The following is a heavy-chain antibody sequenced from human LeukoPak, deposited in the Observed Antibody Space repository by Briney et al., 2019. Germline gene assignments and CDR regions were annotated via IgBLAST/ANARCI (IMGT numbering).Heavy chain of an antibody. CDR2: INPHSGGT. D-gene: IGHD3-3*01. CDR1: GYTLTGYY. J-gene: IGHJ6*03. CDR3: ARVDIVDGYYDFWPAPGYYYYYMDV. Sequence: GASVKVSCKASGYTLTGYYIHWVRQAPGQGLEWMGWINPHSGGTNYAQKFQGGVTMTRDTSITTAYMELSSLRSDDTAVYYCARVDIVDGYYDFWPAPGYYYYYMDVWGKGTTVTVSS. V-gene: IGHV1-2*02.